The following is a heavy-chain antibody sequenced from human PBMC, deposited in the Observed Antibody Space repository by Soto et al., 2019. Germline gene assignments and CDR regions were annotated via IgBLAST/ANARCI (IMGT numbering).Heavy chain of an antibody. J-gene: IGHJ6*02. CDR3: AGPNGXYYGLDV. V-gene: IGHV3-23*01. Sequence: GGSLRLSCAASRFTFSIYDMSWVRQAPGKGLEWVSFISISGDRTYYADSVKGRFTISRDNSKNTLYLQMNSLRAEDTALYYCAGPNGXYYGLDVWGQGTTVTVSS. CDR1: RFTFSIYD. CDR2: ISISGDRT. D-gene: IGHD2-8*01.